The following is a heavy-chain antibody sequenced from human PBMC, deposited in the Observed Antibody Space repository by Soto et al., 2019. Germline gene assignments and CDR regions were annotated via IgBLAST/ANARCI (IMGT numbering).Heavy chain of an antibody. V-gene: IGHV4-39*01. D-gene: IGHD3-3*02. CDR2: IYYSGST. J-gene: IGHJ5*02. CDR1: GGSISSSSYY. CDR3: ASPKIAFYNWFDP. Sequence: PSKTLSLTCTVYGGSISSSSYYWGWIRQPLGKGLEWIGSIYYSGSTYYNPSLKSRVTISVDTSKNQFSLKLRSVTAADTAVYYCASPKIAFYNWFDPWGQGTLVT.